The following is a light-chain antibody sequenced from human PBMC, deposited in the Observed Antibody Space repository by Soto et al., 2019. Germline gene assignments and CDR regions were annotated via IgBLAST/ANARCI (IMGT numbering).Light chain of an antibody. CDR3: AAWDDSLSGPDYV. CDR2: RNN. Sequence: QSVLTQPPSASGTPGRGVTSPGSGGAPNIGSNYVYWYQQLPGTAPKLLIYRNNQRPSGVPDRFSGSKSGTSASLAISGLRSEDEADYYCAAWDDSLSGPDYVFGTGTKLTVL. V-gene: IGLV1-47*01. CDR1: APNIGSNY. J-gene: IGLJ1*01.